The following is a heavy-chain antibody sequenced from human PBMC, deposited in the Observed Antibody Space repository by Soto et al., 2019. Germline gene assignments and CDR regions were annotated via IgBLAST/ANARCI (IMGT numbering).Heavy chain of an antibody. CDR3: ARDCLRLGELSSLNYYYYYYGMDV. V-gene: IGHV3-30-3*01. Sequence: GGSLRLSCAASGFTFSSYAMHWVRQAPGKGLEWVAVISYDGSNKYYADSVKGRFTISRDNSKNTLYLQMNSLRAEDTAVYYCARDCLRLGELSSLNYYYYYYGMDVWGQGTTVTVSS. CDR1: GFTFSSYA. J-gene: IGHJ6*02. D-gene: IGHD3-16*02. CDR2: ISYDGSNK.